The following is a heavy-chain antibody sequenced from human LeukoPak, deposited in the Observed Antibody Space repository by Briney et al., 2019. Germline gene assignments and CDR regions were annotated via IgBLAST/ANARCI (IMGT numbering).Heavy chain of an antibody. CDR1: GGTFSSYA. V-gene: IGHV1-69*13. J-gene: IGHJ6*03. CDR2: IIPIFGTA. Sequence: SVKVSCKASGGTFSSYAISWVRLAPGQGLEWMGGIIPIFGTANYAQKFQGRVTITADEYTITAYMELSSLRSEDTAVYYCARAPYSSGGSTNFFYYYYMDVWGKGTTVTVSS. D-gene: IGHD6-19*01. CDR3: ARAPYSSGGSTNFFYYYYMDV.